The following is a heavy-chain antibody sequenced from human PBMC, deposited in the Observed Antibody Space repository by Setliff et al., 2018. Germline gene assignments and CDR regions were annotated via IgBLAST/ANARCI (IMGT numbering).Heavy chain of an antibody. CDR1: GDSISNYY. J-gene: IGHJ4*02. D-gene: IGHD3-10*01. CDR3: AASRAYTGAVEEWFLPKTVDF. CDR2: IYVTEST. V-gene: IGHV4-4*07. Sequence: PSETLSLTCTVSGDSISNYYWNWIRQPAGKGLEWIGRIYVTESTKYNPSLKSRVTLSIDTSKNQFSLKLSSVTAADAALYYCAASRAYTGAVEEWFLPKTVDFWGQGSPVT.